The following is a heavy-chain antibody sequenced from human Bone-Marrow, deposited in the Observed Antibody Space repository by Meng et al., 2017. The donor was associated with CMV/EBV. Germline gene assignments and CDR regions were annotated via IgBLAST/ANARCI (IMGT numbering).Heavy chain of an antibody. J-gene: IGHJ4*02. CDR3: ATEGPYRYGRDLDS. D-gene: IGHD5-18*01. V-gene: IGHV3-15*01. CDR2: IKSTTDGGTT. CDR1: GFTFNDAW. Sequence: GGALRLSCAASGFTFNDAWMTWVRQAPGKGLEWVGRIKSTTDGGTTNYAAPVKGRFTISRDDSKNMLYLQMNTLKTEETAVYYCATEGPYRYGRDLDSWGQGTLVTVSS.